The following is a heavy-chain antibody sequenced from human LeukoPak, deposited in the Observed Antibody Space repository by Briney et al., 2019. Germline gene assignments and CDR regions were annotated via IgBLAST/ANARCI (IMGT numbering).Heavy chain of an antibody. V-gene: IGHV3-23*01. D-gene: IGHD5-18*01. J-gene: IGHJ4*02. Sequence: GGSLRLSCAASGFTFSSYAMSWVRQAPGKGLERVSAISGSGGSTYYADSVKGRFTISRDNSKNTLYLQMNSLRAEDTAVYYCAKVGSYGYYFDYWGQGTLVTVSS. CDR1: GFTFSSYA. CDR2: ISGSGGST. CDR3: AKVGSYGYYFDY.